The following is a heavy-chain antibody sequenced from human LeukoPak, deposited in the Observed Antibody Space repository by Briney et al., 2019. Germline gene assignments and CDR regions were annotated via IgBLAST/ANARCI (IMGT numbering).Heavy chain of an antibody. Sequence: ASVKVSCKASGYTFTSYAMHWVRQAPGQRLEWMGWINAGNGNTKYSQKFQGRVTMTRNTSISTAYMELNSLRAEDTAVYYCARERPGYCSSTSCYKEYMDVWGKGTTVTVSS. CDR2: INAGNGNT. V-gene: IGHV1-3*01. CDR1: GYTFTSYA. D-gene: IGHD2-2*02. CDR3: ARERPGYCSSTSCYKEYMDV. J-gene: IGHJ6*03.